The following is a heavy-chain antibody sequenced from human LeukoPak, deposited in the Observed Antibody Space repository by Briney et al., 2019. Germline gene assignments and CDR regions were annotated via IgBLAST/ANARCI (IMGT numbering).Heavy chain of an antibody. CDR1: GYSISSGYY. D-gene: IGHD5-18*01. V-gene: IGHV4-34*01. Sequence: PSETLSLTCAVSGYSISSGYYWSWIRQPPGKGLEWIGEINHSGSTNYNPSLKSRVTISVDTSKNQFSLKLSSVTAADTAVYYCARGRGYSYGWVYWGQGTLVTVSS. CDR2: INHSGST. CDR3: ARGRGYSYGWVY. J-gene: IGHJ4*02.